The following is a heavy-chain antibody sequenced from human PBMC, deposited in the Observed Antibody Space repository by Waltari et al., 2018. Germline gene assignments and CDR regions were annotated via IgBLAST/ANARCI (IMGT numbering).Heavy chain of an antibody. CDR3: ARVREDFWSGFYH. CDR1: GFPFCTYW. CDR2: IKQDGSKK. V-gene: IGHV3-7*01. D-gene: IGHD3-3*01. J-gene: IGHJ4*02. Sequence: EVQLVESGGGLVQPGGSFRLPCAASGFPFCTYWMSWVRQGAGKGLERVDKIKQDGSKKYYVDSVKGRFTISRDNTNNSLYLQMNSLRAEDTAVYYCARVREDFWSGFYHWGQGALVTVSS.